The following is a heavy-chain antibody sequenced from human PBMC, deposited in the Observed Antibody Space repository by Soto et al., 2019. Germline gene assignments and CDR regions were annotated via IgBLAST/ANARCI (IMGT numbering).Heavy chain of an antibody. V-gene: IGHV2-70*01. Sequence: SGPTLVNPTQTLTLTCTFSGFSLSTSGMCVSWIRQPPGKAQEWLALIDWDDDKYYSTSLKTRLTISKDTSKNQVVLTMTNMDPVDTATYYCARISDDRDYYYYGMDVWGQGTTVTVSS. J-gene: IGHJ6*02. CDR1: GFSLSTSGMC. CDR3: ARISDDRDYYYYGMDV. CDR2: IDWDDDK. D-gene: IGHD1-1*01.